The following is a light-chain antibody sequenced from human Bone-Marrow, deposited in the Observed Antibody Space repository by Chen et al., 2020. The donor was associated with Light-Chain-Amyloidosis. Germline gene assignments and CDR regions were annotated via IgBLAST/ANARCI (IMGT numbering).Light chain of an antibody. J-gene: IGLJ3*02. CDR3: QVWDSSSDHPGWV. CDR1: NIGTKS. Sequence: SSVLTQPPSVSVAPGKTARITCWGNNIGTKSVHWYQQRPGLAPVLVIYYNSDRPSGIPERFSGSNSGNTATLTISRVEAGDEADFYCQVWDSSSDHPGWVFGGGTKLTVL. CDR2: YNS. V-gene: IGLV3-21*04.